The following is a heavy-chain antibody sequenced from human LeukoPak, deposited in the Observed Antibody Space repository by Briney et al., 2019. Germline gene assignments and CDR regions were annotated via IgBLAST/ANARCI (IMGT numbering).Heavy chain of an antibody. CDR2: INPSGGGT. CDR1: GYTFTSYY. Sequence: GASVKVSCRASGYTFTSYYMHWVRQATGQGLEWMGIINPSGGGTSYAQKFQGRVTMTRDTSTSTVYMELSSLRSEDTAVYYCAREGSVAGSSSPIGYYFDYWGQGALVTVSS. D-gene: IGHD6-19*01. V-gene: IGHV1-46*01. J-gene: IGHJ4*02. CDR3: AREGSVAGSSSPIGYYFDY.